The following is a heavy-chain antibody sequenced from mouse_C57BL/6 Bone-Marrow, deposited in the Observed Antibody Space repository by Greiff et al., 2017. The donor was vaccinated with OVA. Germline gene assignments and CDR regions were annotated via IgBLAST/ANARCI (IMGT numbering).Heavy chain of an antibody. Sequence: QVQLQQSGAELVKPGASVKLSCKASGYTFTSYWMHWVKQRPGQGLEWIGMIHPNSGSTNYNEKFKSKATLTVDKSSSTAYMQLSSLTSEDSAVYYCARKTHGSSDWYFDVWGTGTTVTVSS. CDR3: ARKTHGSSDWYFDV. D-gene: IGHD1-1*01. CDR1: GYTFTSYW. J-gene: IGHJ1*03. CDR2: IHPNSGST. V-gene: IGHV1-64*01.